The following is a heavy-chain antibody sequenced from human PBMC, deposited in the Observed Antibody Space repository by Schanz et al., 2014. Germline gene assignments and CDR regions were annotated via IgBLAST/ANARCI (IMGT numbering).Heavy chain of an antibody. J-gene: IGHJ5*02. CDR1: GFSIRNHD. Sequence: EVQLVESGGGLVQPGGSLRLSCAASGFSIRNHDMHWVRQATGAGLEWVSAIGTAGDTFYLASVKGRFTISRDNSKNTLYLQMNSLRAEDTAVYYCARDLEGYDGGGGGFDPWGQGTLVTVSS. D-gene: IGHD2-21*01. CDR3: ARDLEGYDGGGGGFDP. CDR2: IGTAGDT. V-gene: IGHV3-13*04.